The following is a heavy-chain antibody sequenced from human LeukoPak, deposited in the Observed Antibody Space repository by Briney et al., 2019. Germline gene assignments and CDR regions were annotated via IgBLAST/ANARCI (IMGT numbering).Heavy chain of an antibody. D-gene: IGHD1-26*01. CDR3: ARDDSGSYHTNYLYCGMDV. Sequence: GGSLRLSCAASGFTFSSHSMNWVRQAPGKGLEWVSSISSSSSYIYYADSVKGRLTISRDNAKNSLFLQMNSLRAGDTAVYYCARDDSGSYHTNYLYCGMDVWGQGTTVIVSS. CDR1: GFTFSSHS. J-gene: IGHJ6*02. V-gene: IGHV3-21*01. CDR2: ISSSSSYI.